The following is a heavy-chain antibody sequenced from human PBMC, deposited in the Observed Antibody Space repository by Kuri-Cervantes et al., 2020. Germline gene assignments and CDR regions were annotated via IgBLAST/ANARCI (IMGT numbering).Heavy chain of an antibody. V-gene: IGHV3-30-3*01. Sequence: GGSLRLSCAASGFTVSSNYMSWVRQAPGKGLEWVAVISYDGSNKYYADSVKGRFTISRDNAKNSLYLQMNSLRAEDTAVYYCARGGILGYCSGGSCYSPDYWGQGTLVTVSS. D-gene: IGHD2-15*01. CDR3: ARGGILGYCSGGSCYSPDY. CDR1: GFTVSSNY. CDR2: ISYDGSNK. J-gene: IGHJ4*02.